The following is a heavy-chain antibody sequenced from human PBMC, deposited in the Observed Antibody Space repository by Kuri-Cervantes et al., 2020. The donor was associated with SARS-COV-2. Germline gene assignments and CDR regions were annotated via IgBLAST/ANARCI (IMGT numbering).Heavy chain of an antibody. V-gene: IGHV3-21*01. CDR2: ISSSSSYI. J-gene: IGHJ4*02. CDR3: ARDFSSSGGFDY. CDR1: GFTFSSYS. D-gene: IGHD6-6*01. Sequence: GESLKISCAASGFTFSSYSMNWVRQAPGKGLDWVSSISSSSSYIYYADSVKGRFTTSRDNAKNSLYLQMNSLRAEDTAVYYCARDFSSSGGFDYWGQGTLVTVSS.